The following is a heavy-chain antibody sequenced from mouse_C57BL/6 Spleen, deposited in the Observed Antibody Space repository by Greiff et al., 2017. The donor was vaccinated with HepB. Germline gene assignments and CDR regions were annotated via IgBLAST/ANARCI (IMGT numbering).Heavy chain of an antibody. CDR2: IDPETGGT. V-gene: IGHV1-15*01. J-gene: IGHJ2*01. CDR1: GYTFTDYE. Sequence: VQLVESGAELVRPGASVTLSCKASGYTFTDYEMHWVKQTPVHGLEWIGAIDPETGGTAYNQKFKGKAILTADKSSSTAYMELRSLTSEDSAVYYCTRPPYYYGSSYYYFDYWGQGTTLTVSS. D-gene: IGHD1-1*01. CDR3: TRPPYYYGSSYYYFDY.